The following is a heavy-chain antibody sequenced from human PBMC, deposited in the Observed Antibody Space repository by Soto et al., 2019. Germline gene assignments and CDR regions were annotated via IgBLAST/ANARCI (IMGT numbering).Heavy chain of an antibody. CDR3: ASGIADRRGTFDY. D-gene: IGHD6-6*01. CDR1: GFTFSSYG. Sequence: QVQLVESGGGVVQPGRSLRLSCAASGFTFSSYGMHWVRQAPGKGLEWVAVIWYDGSNKYYADSVKGRFTISRDNSKNTLYLQMNSMRAEDTAVYYCASGIADRRGTFDYWGQGTLVTVSS. CDR2: IWYDGSNK. V-gene: IGHV3-33*01. J-gene: IGHJ4*02.